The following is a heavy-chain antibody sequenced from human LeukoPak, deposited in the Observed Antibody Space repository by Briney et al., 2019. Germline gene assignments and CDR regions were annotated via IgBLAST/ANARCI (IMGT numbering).Heavy chain of an antibody. CDR1: GGSISSYY. Sequence: SETLSLTCTVSGGSISSYYWSWIRQPPGKGLEWIGYIHYSGGFTYYNPSLKSRVTISVDTSKNQFSLKLSSVTAADTAVYYCARMRVGSGYDFDYWGQGTLVTVSS. D-gene: IGHD5-12*01. CDR3: ARMRVGSGYDFDY. J-gene: IGHJ4*02. CDR2: IHYSGGFT. V-gene: IGHV4-59*12.